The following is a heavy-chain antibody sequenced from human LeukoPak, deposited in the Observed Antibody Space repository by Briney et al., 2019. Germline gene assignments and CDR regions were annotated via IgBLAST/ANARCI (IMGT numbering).Heavy chain of an antibody. CDR1: GFTFGDYA. D-gene: IGHD3-10*01. CDR2: IRSQAYGGTT. CDR3: TRADMVRAYGYYFDY. Sequence: GRSLRLSCTASGFTFGDYAMSWVRQAPGKGREWVGFIRSQAYGGTTEYAASVKGRFTISRDDSKSIAYLQMNSLKTEDTAVYYCTRADMVRAYGYYFDYWGQGTLVTVSS. V-gene: IGHV3-49*04. J-gene: IGHJ4*02.